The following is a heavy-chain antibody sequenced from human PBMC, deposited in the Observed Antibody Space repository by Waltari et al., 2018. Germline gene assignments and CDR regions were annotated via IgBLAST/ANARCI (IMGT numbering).Heavy chain of an antibody. CDR3: AEAGLYVRDYYYDYSMGV. J-gene: IGHJ6*02. D-gene: IGHD3-16*01. V-gene: IGHV3-23*01. Sequence: EVQLLESGGGLVQPGGSLRLSCAASGFTFRSYAMGWVRRAPGKGLEWVSSISGSGAAIYYADSVKGRFTISRDNSKNTLYLQMISLRAEDTAVYYCAEAGLYVRDYYYDYSMGVWGQGTTVTVSS. CDR1: GFTFRSYA. CDR2: ISGSGAAI.